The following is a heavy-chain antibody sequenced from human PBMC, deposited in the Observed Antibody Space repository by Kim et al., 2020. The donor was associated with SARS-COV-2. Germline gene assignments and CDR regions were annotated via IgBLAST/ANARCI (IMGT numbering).Heavy chain of an antibody. J-gene: IGHJ4*02. D-gene: IGHD2-21*02. CDR3: ARGPPIGGGDCYSH. V-gene: IGHV4-30-2*05. Sequence: NPSLQSRVTISIDTSKNQFSLKLSSVTAADTAVDYCARGPPIGGGDCYSHWGQGTLVTVSS.